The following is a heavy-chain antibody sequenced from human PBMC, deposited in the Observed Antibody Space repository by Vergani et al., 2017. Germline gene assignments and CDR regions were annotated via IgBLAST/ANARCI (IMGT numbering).Heavy chain of an antibody. CDR3: ARGAGYCTNGVCWNWWFYP. CDR1: GGSISSGGYY. J-gene: IGHJ5*02. Sequence: QVQLQESGPGLVKPSQTLSLTCTVSGGSISSGGYYWSWIRQHPGKGLEWIGYIYYSGSTYYNPSLKSRVTISVDTSKNQFSLKLSSVTAADTAVYYCARGAGYCTNGVCWNWWFYPWGQGTLVTVSS. D-gene: IGHD2-8*01. V-gene: IGHV4-31*03. CDR2: IYYSGST.